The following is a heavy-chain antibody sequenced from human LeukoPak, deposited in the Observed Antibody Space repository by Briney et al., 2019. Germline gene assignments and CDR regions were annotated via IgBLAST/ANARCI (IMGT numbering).Heavy chain of an antibody. D-gene: IGHD3-22*01. CDR3: ARGQVSYYYDSSGYYSTPLDY. J-gene: IGHJ4*02. Sequence: PGGSLRLSCAASGFTFDDYGMSWVRQAPGKGLEWVSGINWNGGSTGYADSVKGRFTISRDNAKNSLYLQMNSLRAEDTALYYCARGQVSYYYDSSGYYSTPLDYWGQGTLVTVSS. CDR2: INWNGGST. V-gene: IGHV3-20*04. CDR1: GFTFDDYG.